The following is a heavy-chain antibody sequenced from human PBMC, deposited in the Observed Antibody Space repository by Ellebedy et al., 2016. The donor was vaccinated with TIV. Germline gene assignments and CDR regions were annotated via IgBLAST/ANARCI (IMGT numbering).Heavy chain of an antibody. D-gene: IGHD2-2*01. J-gene: IGHJ4*02. Sequence: MPSETLSLTCTVPGGSISNQDYYWGWIRQPPGKGLEWIGSISYTGSTYYKPSLKSRVTISVDTSKNQFSLKLTSVTAADTAVYYCARQPNCINTSRYDFDFWGQGTLATVSS. CDR2: ISYTGST. V-gene: IGHV4-39*01. CDR3: ARQPNCINTSRYDFDF. CDR1: GGSISNQDYY.